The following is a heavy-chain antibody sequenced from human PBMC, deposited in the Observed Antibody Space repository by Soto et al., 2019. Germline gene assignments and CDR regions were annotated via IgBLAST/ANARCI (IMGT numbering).Heavy chain of an antibody. V-gene: IGHV5-10-1*01. D-gene: IGHD2-2*01. Sequence: SLKISCKGSGYSFTSYWISWVRQMPGKGLEWMGRIDPSDSYTNYSPSFQGHVTISADKSISTAYLQWSSLKASDTAMYYCASDSSLRCSSTSCYEDYYYGMDPWGQGTQVTVSS. CDR2: IDPSDSYT. CDR3: ASDSSLRCSSTSCYEDYYYGMDP. J-gene: IGHJ6*02. CDR1: GYSFTSYW.